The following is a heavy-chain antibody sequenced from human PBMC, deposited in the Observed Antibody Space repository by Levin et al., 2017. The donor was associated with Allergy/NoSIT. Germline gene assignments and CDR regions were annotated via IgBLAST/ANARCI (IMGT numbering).Heavy chain of an antibody. CDR1: GFTFSSYG. CDR2: ISYDGSNK. CDR3: AKGLAAAGPEYFQH. Sequence: GGSLRLSCAASGFTFSSYGMHWVRQAPVKGLEWVAVISYDGSNKYYADSVKGRFTISRDNSKNTLYLQMNSLRAEDTAVYYCAKGLAAAGPEYFQHWGQGTLVTVSS. J-gene: IGHJ1*01. V-gene: IGHV3-30*18. D-gene: IGHD6-13*01.